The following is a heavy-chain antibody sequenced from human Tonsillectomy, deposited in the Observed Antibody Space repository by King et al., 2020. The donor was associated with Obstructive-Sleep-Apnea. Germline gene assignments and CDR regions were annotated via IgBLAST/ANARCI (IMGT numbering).Heavy chain of an antibody. CDR1: GGTFDNFV. CDR2: VIPFFHTS. CDR3: ARSYYDTSGRSTPNRYYFDN. J-gene: IGHJ4*02. D-gene: IGHD3-22*01. V-gene: IGHV1-69*06. Sequence: VQLVQSGAEVKKPGSSVNVSCTASGGTFDNFVVGWVRQAPGQGLEWMGGVIPFFHTSNYAQRFQGRVTITADKSTNTIYLDLSSLRSEDTAVYYCARSYYDTSGRSTPNRYYFDNWGQGTLVTVSS.